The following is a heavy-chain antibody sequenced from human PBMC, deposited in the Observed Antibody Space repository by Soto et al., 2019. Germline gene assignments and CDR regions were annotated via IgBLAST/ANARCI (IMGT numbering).Heavy chain of an antibody. J-gene: IGHJ6*02. V-gene: IGHV1-18*01. D-gene: IGHD5-18*01. CDR3: ARCIQEDYYYGMDV. Sequence: QAQLVQSGAEEKKPGASVKVSCKASGYTFYSHSISWVRQAPGQGLEWMGRISADNINTKYAQKFRGRVTMTTDTSTSTVYMELRNLRSDDTAVYYCARCIQEDYYYGMDVWGQGTTVTVSS. CDR2: ISADNINT. CDR1: GYTFYSHS.